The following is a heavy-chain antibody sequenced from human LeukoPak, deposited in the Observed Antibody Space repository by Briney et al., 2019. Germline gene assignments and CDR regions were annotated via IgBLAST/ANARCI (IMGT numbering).Heavy chain of an antibody. CDR3: ASGRIAARPVGWFDP. V-gene: IGHV1-69*05. J-gene: IGHJ5*02. CDR1: GGTFSSYA. CDR2: IILIFGTA. Sequence: GASVKVSCEASGGTFSSYAISWVRQAPGQGLEWMGGIILIFGTANYAQKFQGRVTITTDESTSTAYMELSSLRSEDTAVYYCASGRIAARPVGWFDPWGQGTLVTVSS. D-gene: IGHD6-6*01.